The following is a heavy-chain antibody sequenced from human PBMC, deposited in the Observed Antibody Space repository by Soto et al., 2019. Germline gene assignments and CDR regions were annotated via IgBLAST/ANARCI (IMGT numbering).Heavy chain of an antibody. CDR3: ASDGVVPAAMSLYYYYYMEV. V-gene: IGHV1-3*01. D-gene: IGHD2-2*01. CDR2: INAGNGNT. J-gene: IGHJ6*03. CDR1: GYIFTSYA. Sequence: ASVKVSGKASGYIFTSYAMHCVHNTPGQRLEWMGWINAGNGNTKYSQKFQGRVTITRDTSASTAYMELSSLRSEDTAVYYCASDGVVPAAMSLYYYYYMEVWGKGTTVTVSS.